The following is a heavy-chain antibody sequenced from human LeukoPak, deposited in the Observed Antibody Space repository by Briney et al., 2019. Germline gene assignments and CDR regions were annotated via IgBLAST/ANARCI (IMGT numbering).Heavy chain of an antibody. CDR1: GFTFTGYY. Sequence: GASVKVSCKASGFTFTGYYMHWVRQAPGQGLEWMGWINPNSGGTNYAQKFQGRVTMTRDTSITTAYMELTSLRSDDTAVYYCARNPIRAMVRVHDAFDIWGQGTMVTVSS. CDR3: ARNPIRAMVRVHDAFDI. D-gene: IGHD3-10*01. CDR2: INPNSGGT. V-gene: IGHV1-2*02. J-gene: IGHJ3*02.